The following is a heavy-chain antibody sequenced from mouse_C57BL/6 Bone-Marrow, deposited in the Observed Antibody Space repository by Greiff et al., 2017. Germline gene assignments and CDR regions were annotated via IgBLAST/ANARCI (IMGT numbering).Heavy chain of an antibody. CDR3: ARWGGYDGAY. V-gene: IGHV1-22*01. CDR2: INPNNGGT. D-gene: IGHD2-2*01. J-gene: IGHJ3*01. Sequence: DVQLQESGPELVKPGASVKMSCKASGYTFTDYNMHWVKQSHGKSLEWIGYINPNNGGTSYNQKFKGKATLTVDKSSSTAYMELNSLTSEDSAVYYCARWGGYDGAYWGQGTLVTVSA. CDR1: GYTFTDYN.